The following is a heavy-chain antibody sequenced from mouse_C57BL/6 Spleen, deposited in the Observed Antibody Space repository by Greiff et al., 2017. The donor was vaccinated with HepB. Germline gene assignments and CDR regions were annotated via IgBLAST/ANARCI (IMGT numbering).Heavy chain of an antibody. D-gene: IGHD1-1*01. V-gene: IGHV5-17*01. J-gene: IGHJ4*01. CDR1: GFTFSDYG. CDR2: ISSGSSTI. CDR3: ARPDYGSSYDYAMDY. Sequence: EVKVVESGGGLVKPGGSLKLSCAASGFTFSDYGMHWVRQAPEKGLEWVAYISSGSSTIYYADTVKGRFTISRDNAKNTLFLQMTSLRSEDTAMYYCARPDYGSSYDYAMDYWGQGTSVTVSS.